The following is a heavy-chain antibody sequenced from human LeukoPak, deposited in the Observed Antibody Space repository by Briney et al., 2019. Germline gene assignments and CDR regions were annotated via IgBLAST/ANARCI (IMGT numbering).Heavy chain of an antibody. CDR1: GYSFRSYW. CDR2: IYPGDADN. J-gene: IGHJ4*02. CDR3: ARALGYCSRTSCSFDL. Sequence: LGESLKISCKASGYSFRSYWIGWVRQMPGKGLEWMGSIYPGDADNRYSPPFQGQVTISADKPITTAYLQWSSLKASDTAMYYCARALGYCSRTSCSFDLWGQGTLVTVSS. D-gene: IGHD2-2*01. V-gene: IGHV5-51*01.